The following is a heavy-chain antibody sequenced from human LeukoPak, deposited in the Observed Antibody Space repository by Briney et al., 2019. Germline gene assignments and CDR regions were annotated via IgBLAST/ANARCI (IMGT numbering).Heavy chain of an antibody. CDR3: ARSLRTGGNWFDP. V-gene: IGHV3-21*01. CDR2: ISSSSSYI. D-gene: IGHD1-1*01. J-gene: IGHJ5*02. Sequence: GGSLRLSCAASGFTFSSYSMNWVRQAPGKGLEWVSSISSSSSYIYYADSVKGRFTISRDNAKNSLYLQMNSLRAEDTAVYYCARSLRTGGNWFDPWGQGTLVTVSS. CDR1: GFTFSSYS.